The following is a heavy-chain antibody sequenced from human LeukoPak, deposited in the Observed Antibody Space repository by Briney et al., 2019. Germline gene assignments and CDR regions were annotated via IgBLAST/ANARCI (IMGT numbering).Heavy chain of an antibody. CDR2: ISGSGGST. V-gene: IGHV3-23*01. J-gene: IGHJ4*02. Sequence: QPGGSLRLSCAVSGFTFNNYAMNWVRQAPGKGLEWVSAISGSGGSTYYADSVKGRFTISRDNSKNTLYLQMNSLRAEDTAVYYCAKGHLLRYFDWLPYFDYWGQGTLVTVSS. CDR3: AKGHLLRYFDWLPYFDY. CDR1: GFTFNNYA. D-gene: IGHD3-9*01.